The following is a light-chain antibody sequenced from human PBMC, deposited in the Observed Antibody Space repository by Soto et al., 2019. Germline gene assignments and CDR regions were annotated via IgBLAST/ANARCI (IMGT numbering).Light chain of an antibody. V-gene: IGKV3-20*01. CDR3: QQYGSSPPIT. Sequence: IVLMQSPDTLSLSPGERATLSCRASQSVSSSSLAWYQQKPGQAPRLLIYGASTRATGIPARFSGSGSGTEFTLTISSLQSEDFAVYYGQQYGSSPPITFGQGTRLEIK. CDR1: QSVSSSS. CDR2: GAS. J-gene: IGKJ5*01.